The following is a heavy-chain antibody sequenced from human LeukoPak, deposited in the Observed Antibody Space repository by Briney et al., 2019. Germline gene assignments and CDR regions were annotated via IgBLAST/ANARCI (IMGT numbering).Heavy chain of an antibody. V-gene: IGHV3-23*01. J-gene: IGHJ4*02. CDR2: ISSNGGSA. CDR1: GFTFNIYA. D-gene: IGHD6-13*01. CDR3: ARDLGYGSIGLYHYFAY. Sequence: GGSLRLSCAVSGFTFNIYAMSWVRQAPGKGLEGVSPISSNGGSAYYADSVKGRFTISRDNAKNSLYLQMNSLRAEDTAVYYCARDLGYGSIGLYHYFAYWGQGTLVTVSS.